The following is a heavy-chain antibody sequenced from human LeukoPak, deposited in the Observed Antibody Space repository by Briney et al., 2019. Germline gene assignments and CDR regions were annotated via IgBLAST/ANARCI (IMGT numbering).Heavy chain of an antibody. CDR2: ISYDGSRK. D-gene: IGHD6-13*01. V-gene: IGHV3-30-3*01. CDR1: GFTFRSHA. CDR3: ARSQSSSLIDY. J-gene: IGHJ4*02. Sequence: GGSLRLSCEASGFTFRSHAMHWIRQAPGKGLEWVAFISYDGSRKDYADSVKGRFTFSRDNSKNTLYLQMNSLTVEDTAVYYCARSQSSSLIDYWGQGTLVTVSS.